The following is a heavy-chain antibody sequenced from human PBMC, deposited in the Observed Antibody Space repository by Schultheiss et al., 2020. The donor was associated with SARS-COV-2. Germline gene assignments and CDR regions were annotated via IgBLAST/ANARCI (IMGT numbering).Heavy chain of an antibody. D-gene: IGHD6-25*01. CDR2: INHSGST. Sequence: GSLRLSCAVYGGSFSGYYWSWIRQPPGKGLEWIGEINHSGSTNYNPSLKSRVTISVDTSKNQFSLKLSSVTAADTAVYYCAKVYSSGGGWDAFDIWGQGTMVTVSS. CDR3: AKVYSSGGGWDAFDI. V-gene: IGHV4-34*01. J-gene: IGHJ3*02. CDR1: GGSFSGYY.